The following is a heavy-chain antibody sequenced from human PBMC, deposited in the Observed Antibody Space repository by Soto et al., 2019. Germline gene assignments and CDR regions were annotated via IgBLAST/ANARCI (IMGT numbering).Heavy chain of an antibody. CDR1: GFPFSDYY. D-gene: IGHD3-22*01. CDR2: IGSSSSYI. Sequence: QVQLVEFGGDLVKPGGSLRLSCAASGFPFSDYYMSWIRQAPGKGLEWVSSIGSSSSYINYADSVKGRFTISRDNAKNSLYLQMNSLRAEDTAVYYCARRRPSGYYNYWGQGTLVTVSA. J-gene: IGHJ4*02. CDR3: ARRRPSGYYNY. V-gene: IGHV3-11*05.